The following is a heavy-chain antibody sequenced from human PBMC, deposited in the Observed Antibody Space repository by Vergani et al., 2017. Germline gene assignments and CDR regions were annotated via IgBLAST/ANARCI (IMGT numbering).Heavy chain of an antibody. Sequence: QVQLVESGGGVVQPGRSLRLSCAASGFTFSSYAMHWVRQAPGKGLEWVAVISYDGSNKYYADSVKGRFTISRDNSKNTLYLQMNSLGAEDTAVYYCARAKNRYCSSTSCHDAFDIWGQGTMVTVSS. CDR3: ARAKNRYCSSTSCHDAFDI. J-gene: IGHJ3*02. CDR1: GFTFSSYA. D-gene: IGHD2-2*01. V-gene: IGHV3-30-3*01. CDR2: ISYDGSNK.